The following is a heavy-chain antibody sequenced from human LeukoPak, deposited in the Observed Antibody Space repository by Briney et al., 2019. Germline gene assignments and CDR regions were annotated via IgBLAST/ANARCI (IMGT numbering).Heavy chain of an antibody. V-gene: IGHV4-30-4*07. D-gene: IGHD4-17*01. Sequence: SETLSLTCAVSGGSISSGVYSWSWIRQPPGKGLEWIGYIYYSGNTYYYPSLRSRVSISVDTSKNQLSLKLNSVTAADTAVYLCARGDYGDYHDAFDIWGQGTMVTVSS. CDR2: IYYSGNT. CDR3: ARGDYGDYHDAFDI. J-gene: IGHJ3*02. CDR1: GGSISSGVYS.